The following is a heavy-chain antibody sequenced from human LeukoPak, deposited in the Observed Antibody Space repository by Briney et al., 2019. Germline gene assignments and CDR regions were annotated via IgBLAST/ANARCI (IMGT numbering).Heavy chain of an antibody. J-gene: IGHJ4*02. Sequence: GGSLRLSCAASGFSFSNYAMSWVRQAPGKGLEWVSGLLGSGASTYYADSVKGRFTISRDNSKNTLFLQMDSLRDDDTAVYYCAKAHDSSGYILRDSDYWGQGTLVTVSS. CDR1: GFSFSNYA. V-gene: IGHV3-23*01. CDR3: AKAHDSSGYILRDSDY. D-gene: IGHD3-22*01. CDR2: LLGSGAST.